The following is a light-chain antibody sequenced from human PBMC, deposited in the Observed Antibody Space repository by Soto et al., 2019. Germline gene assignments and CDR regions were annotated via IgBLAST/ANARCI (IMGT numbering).Light chain of an antibody. CDR3: QQRSIWPT. V-gene: IGKV3-11*01. Sequence: EIVLTQSPATLSLSPGERATLSCRASQSVSNFLAWYQQKPGQAPRLLIYDASSRATGIPARFSGSGSGTEVTLTISSLEPEDFAVYYCQQRSIWPTFGQGTRLQIK. J-gene: IGKJ5*01. CDR2: DAS. CDR1: QSVSNF.